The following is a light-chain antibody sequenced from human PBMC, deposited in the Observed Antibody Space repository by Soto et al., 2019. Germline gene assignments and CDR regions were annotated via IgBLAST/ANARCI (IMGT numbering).Light chain of an antibody. Sequence: VLTLSPATVSLSPGETATISXRASTSFSVYFAGYQQKPVXXTRIXXXDAXNRANGIPARFSGSGSGTDFTLTISSLEPEKFAVYYCQQRSKWPSSTFGQGTRLEIK. CDR2: DAX. J-gene: IGKJ5*01. V-gene: IGKV3-11*01. CDR3: QQRSKWPSST. CDR1: TSFSVY.